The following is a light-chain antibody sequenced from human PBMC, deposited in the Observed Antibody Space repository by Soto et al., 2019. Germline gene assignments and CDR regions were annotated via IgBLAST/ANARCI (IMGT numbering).Light chain of an antibody. J-gene: IGLJ1*01. Sequence: QSALTQPASVSGSPGQSITISCTGTSSNIGSYNLVSWYQQHPGKAPKLMIYEVSKRPSGVFNSFSGSKSGNTASLSISRVQSEDENDYYCCSYEGSSTFYVFGTGTKGTVL. V-gene: IGLV2-23*02. CDR1: SSNIGSYNL. CDR3: CSYEGSSTFYV. CDR2: EVS.